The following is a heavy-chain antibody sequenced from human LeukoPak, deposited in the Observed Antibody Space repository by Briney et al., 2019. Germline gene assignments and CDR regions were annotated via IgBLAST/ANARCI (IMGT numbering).Heavy chain of an antibody. CDR1: GGSVSNSGYY. Sequence: SETLSLTCTVSGGSVSNSGYYWGWIRQPPGKGLEWIGNIYYSGSAYYNPSLKSRVIMSVDTSKNQFSLKLSSVTAADTAVYYCAETYYYDPFDFWGQGTLVTVSS. CDR2: IYYSGSA. CDR3: AETYYYDPFDF. D-gene: IGHD3-22*01. V-gene: IGHV4-39*01. J-gene: IGHJ4*02.